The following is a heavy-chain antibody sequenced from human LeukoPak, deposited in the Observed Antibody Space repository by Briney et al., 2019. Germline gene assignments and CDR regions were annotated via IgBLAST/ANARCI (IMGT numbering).Heavy chain of an antibody. CDR1: GFTFSSYS. V-gene: IGHV3-21*01. D-gene: IGHD3-10*01. CDR2: ISSSSSYI. Sequence: RGSLRLSCAASGFTFSSYSMNWVRQAPGKGLEWVSSISSSSSYIYYADSVKGRFTISRDNAKNSLYLQMNSLRAEDTAVYYCARGSYGSGSYFDYWGQGTLVTVSS. J-gene: IGHJ4*02. CDR3: ARGSYGSGSYFDY.